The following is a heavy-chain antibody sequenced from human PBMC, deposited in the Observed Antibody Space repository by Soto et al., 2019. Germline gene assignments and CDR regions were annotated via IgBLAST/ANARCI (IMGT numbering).Heavy chain of an antibody. CDR1: GGTFSSYA. CDR3: AGTSSITSVRGKWDPYYGMDV. D-gene: IGHD1-26*01. J-gene: IGHJ6*02. V-gene: IGHV1-69*06. Sequence: SVKVSCKASGGTFSSYAISWVRQAPGQGLEWMGGIIPIFGTANYAQKFQGRVTITADKSTSTAYMELSSLRSEDTAVYYCAGTSSITSVRGKWDPYYGMDVWGQGNTVTVSS. CDR2: IIPIFGTA.